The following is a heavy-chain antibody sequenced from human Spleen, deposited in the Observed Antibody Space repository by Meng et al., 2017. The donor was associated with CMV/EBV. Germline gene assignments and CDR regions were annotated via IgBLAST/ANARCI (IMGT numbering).Heavy chain of an antibody. D-gene: IGHD1-26*01. CDR2: ISSSGSTI. J-gene: IGHJ4*02. CDR1: GFTFSNYN. V-gene: IGHV3-48*04. CDR3: AREGGWDQTDY. Sequence: GESLKISCAASGFTFSNYNMNWVRQAPGKGLEWVSYISSSGSTIYYADSVKGRFTISRDNAKNSLYLQMNSLRAEDTAVYYCAREGGWDQTDYWGQGTLVTSPQ.